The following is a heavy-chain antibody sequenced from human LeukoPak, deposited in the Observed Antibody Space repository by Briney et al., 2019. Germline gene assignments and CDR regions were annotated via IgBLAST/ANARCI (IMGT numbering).Heavy chain of an antibody. CDR3: ARDFYASGFYFWFDP. J-gene: IGHJ5*02. Sequence: SETLSLTCTVSGGYTGSHYWSWIRQSAGKGLEWIGRISPSGTTHYNPPLGSRVTMSVDTSNNYFSLRLSSVTAADTAVYYCARDFYASGFYFWFDPWGQGILVTVSS. D-gene: IGHD2/OR15-2a*01. CDR2: ISPSGTT. V-gene: IGHV4-4*07. CDR1: GGYTGSHY.